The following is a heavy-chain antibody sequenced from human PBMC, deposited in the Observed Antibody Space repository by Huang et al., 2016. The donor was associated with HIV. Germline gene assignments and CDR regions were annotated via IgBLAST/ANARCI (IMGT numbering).Heavy chain of an antibody. J-gene: IGHJ4*02. CDR2: VDYDGSS. CDR1: GVPISSGGFY. Sequence: VRLQESGPGLVKPSQTLALTCTVSGVPISSGGFYWTWIRQPPGKGLEWVGYVDYDGSSHYNPSLKSRVIVSVDRSKNQFYLKLKSVTAADTAFYYCARAPYDSRGYYFWGRGTLVTVSS. V-gene: IGHV4-30-4*08. D-gene: IGHD3-22*01. CDR3: ARAPYDSRGYYF.